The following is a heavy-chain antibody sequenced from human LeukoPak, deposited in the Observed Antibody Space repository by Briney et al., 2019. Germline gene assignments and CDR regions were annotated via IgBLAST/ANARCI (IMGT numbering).Heavy chain of an antibody. CDR2: IWYDGSNK. CDR1: GFTFSSYG. J-gene: IGHJ4*02. CDR3: GRDVLTGYYSGLGY. V-gene: IGHV3-33*08. D-gene: IGHD3-9*01. Sequence: GGSLRLSCAASGFTFSSYGMHWVRQAPGKGLEWVAVIWYDGSNKYYADSVKGRFTISRDNSKNTLYLQMNSLRADDTAVYYCGRDVLTGYYSGLGYWGQGTLVTVSS.